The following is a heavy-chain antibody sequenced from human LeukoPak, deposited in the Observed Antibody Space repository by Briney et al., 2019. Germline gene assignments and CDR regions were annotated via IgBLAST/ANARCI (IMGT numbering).Heavy chain of an antibody. CDR2: IYHDGST. D-gene: IGHD2-15*01. CDR3: ARGGTPKYFQH. J-gene: IGHJ1*01. Sequence: SETLSLTCAVSGGSLSSNNWWIWVRQSPEKGLEWIGEIYHDGSTNYNPSLKSRVTISMDKSKNQLSLKLNFVTAADTAVYYCARGGTPKYFQHWGQGTLVTVSS. CDR1: GGSLSSNNW. V-gene: IGHV4-4*02.